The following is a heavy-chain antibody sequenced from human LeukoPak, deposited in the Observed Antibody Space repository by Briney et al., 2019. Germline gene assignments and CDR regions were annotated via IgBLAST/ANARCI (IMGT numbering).Heavy chain of an antibody. D-gene: IGHD6-13*01. J-gene: IGHJ6*02. CDR2: ISYDGSNK. Sequence: GGSLRLSCAASGFTFSSYGMHWVRQAPGKGLEWVAVISYDGSNKYHADSVKGRCTISRDNSKNTLYLQMNSLRAEDTAVYYCTRDQGSSDYYGMDVWGQGTTVTVSS. CDR3: TRDQGSSDYYGMDV. V-gene: IGHV3-30*03. CDR1: GFTFSSYG.